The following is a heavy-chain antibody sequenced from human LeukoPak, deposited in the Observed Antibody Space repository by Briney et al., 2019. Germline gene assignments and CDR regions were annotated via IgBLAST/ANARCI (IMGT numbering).Heavy chain of an antibody. Sequence: SETLSLTCTVSGGSISSGGYYWSWIRQHPGKGLEWIRYIYYSGSTYYNPSLKSRVTISVDTSKNQFSLKLSSVTAADTAVYYCARDSLLTGARGAFDIWGQGTMVTVSS. D-gene: IGHD7-27*01. CDR3: ARDSLLTGARGAFDI. V-gene: IGHV4-31*03. CDR1: GGSISSGGYY. J-gene: IGHJ3*02. CDR2: IYYSGST.